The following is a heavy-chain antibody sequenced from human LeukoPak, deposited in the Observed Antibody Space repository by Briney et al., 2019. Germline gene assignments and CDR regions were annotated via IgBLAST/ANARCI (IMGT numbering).Heavy chain of an antibody. J-gene: IGHJ4*02. CDR1: GFTLSTYG. D-gene: IGHD6-19*01. Sequence: GGSLRLSCAASGFTLSTYGMHWVRQAPGKGLEWVAMISHDGNSKQYADFAKGRFTISRDNSKNTLYLQMNSLRAEDTAVYYCAKDIGPGWLALKEPGDYWGQGTLVTVSS. CDR3: AKDIGPGWLALKEPGDY. CDR2: ISHDGNSK. V-gene: IGHV3-30*18.